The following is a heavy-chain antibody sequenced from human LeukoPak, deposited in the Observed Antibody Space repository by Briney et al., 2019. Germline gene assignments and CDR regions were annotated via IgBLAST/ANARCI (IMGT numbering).Heavy chain of an antibody. V-gene: IGHV4-59*01. D-gene: IGHD6-13*01. Sequence: SETLSLTCTVSGASLSGYYWTWIRQPPGKGLEWIGYNSYSRSTNYNPSLKSRVTISVDTSKNQFSLKLNSVTAADTAVYYCARYAADGRTLEFWGQGTLVTVSS. J-gene: IGHJ4*02. CDR3: ARYAADGRTLEF. CDR2: NSYSRST. CDR1: GASLSGYY.